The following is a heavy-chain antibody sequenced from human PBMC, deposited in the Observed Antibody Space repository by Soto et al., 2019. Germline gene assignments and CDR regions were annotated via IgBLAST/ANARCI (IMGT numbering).Heavy chain of an antibody. J-gene: IGHJ4*02. D-gene: IGHD4-17*01. CDR3: GCEETTVTTNRIAY. CDR1: GYTFTSYG. Sequence: ASVKVSCKASGYTFTSYGISWVRQAPGQGLEWMGWISAYNGNPNYAQKLQGRVTMTTDTSTSPAYMELRSLRSDATAVYSCGCEETTVTTNRIAYWGQGSLVTVSS. CDR2: ISAYNGNP. V-gene: IGHV1-18*01.